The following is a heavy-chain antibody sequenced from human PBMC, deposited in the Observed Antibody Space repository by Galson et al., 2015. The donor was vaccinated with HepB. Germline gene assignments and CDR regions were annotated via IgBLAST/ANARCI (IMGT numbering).Heavy chain of an antibody. D-gene: IGHD3-9*01. CDR1: GFTFSSYG. Sequence: SLRLSCAASGFTFSSYGMHWVRQAPGKGLEWVAVISYDGSNKYYADSVKGRFTISRDNAKNSLYLQMNSLRAEDTAVYYCARGDYDILTGYYRLWYGMDVWGQGTTVTVSS. V-gene: IGHV3-30*12. CDR3: ARGDYDILTGYYRLWYGMDV. CDR2: ISYDGSNK. J-gene: IGHJ6*02.